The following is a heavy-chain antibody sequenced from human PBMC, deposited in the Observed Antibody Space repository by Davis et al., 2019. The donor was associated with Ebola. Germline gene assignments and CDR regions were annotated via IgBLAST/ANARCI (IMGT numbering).Heavy chain of an antibody. D-gene: IGHD6-13*01. V-gene: IGHV3-20*01. Sequence: GESLKISCAASGFTFDDYAMTWVRQAPGKGLEWVSGINWNGGSTGYADSVKGRFTISRDNAKNSLYLRLNSLRAEDTALYHCARDRSSWTGWFDPWGQGTLVTVSS. CDR3: ARDRSSWTGWFDP. CDR1: GFTFDDYA. J-gene: IGHJ5*02. CDR2: INWNGGST.